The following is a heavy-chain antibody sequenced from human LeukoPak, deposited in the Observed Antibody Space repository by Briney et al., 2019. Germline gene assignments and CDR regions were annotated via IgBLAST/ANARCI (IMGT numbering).Heavy chain of an antibody. D-gene: IGHD4-17*01. J-gene: IGHJ1*01. CDR1: GYSISSGYY. CDR2: IHHSGSI. CDR3: ARDPLTTVTSYQH. V-gene: IGHV4-38-2*02. Sequence: SETLSLTCTVSGYSISSGYYWGWIRQPPVKGLEWIGSIHHSGSIYYNPSLKSRVTISVDTSKNQFSLKLSSVTAADTAVYYCARDPLTTVTSYQHWGQGTLVTVSS.